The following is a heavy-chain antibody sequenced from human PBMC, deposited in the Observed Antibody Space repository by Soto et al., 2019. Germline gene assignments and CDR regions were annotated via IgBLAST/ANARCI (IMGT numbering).Heavy chain of an antibody. Sequence: GGSLRLSCAASGFTFSSYSMNWVRQAPGKGLEWVSYISSSSSTIYYADSVKGRFTISRDNAKNSLYLQMNSLRAEDTAVYYCARDADFVVVTAMQFDYWGQGPLVTVSS. CDR2: ISSSSSTI. J-gene: IGHJ4*02. D-gene: IGHD2-21*02. CDR1: GFTFSSYS. CDR3: ARDADFVVVTAMQFDY. V-gene: IGHV3-48*01.